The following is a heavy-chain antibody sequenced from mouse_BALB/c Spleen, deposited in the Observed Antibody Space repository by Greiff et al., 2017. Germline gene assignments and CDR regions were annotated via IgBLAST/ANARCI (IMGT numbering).Heavy chain of an antibody. CDR2: ISYDGSN. V-gene: IGHV3-6*02. Sequence: EVKLQESGPGLVKPSQSLSLTCSVTGYSITSGYYWNWIRQFPGNQLEWMGYISYDGSNNYNPSLKNRISITRDTSKNQFFLKLNSVTTEDTATYYCANKNYYAMDYWGQGTSVTVSS. CDR3: ANKNYYAMDY. J-gene: IGHJ4*01. CDR1: GYSITSGYY.